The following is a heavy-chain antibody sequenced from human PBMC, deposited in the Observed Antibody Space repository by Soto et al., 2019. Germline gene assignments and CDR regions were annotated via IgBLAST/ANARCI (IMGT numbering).Heavy chain of an antibody. CDR3: ARVSGDCSSTSCAPDYYYYYMDV. V-gene: IGHV1-8*01. CDR1: GYTFTSYD. D-gene: IGHD2-2*01. Sequence: ASVKVSCKASGYTFTSYDINWVRQATGQGLEWMGWMNPNSGNTGYAQKFQGRVTMTRNTSISTAYMELSSLRSEDTAVYYCARVSGDCSSTSCAPDYYYYYMDVRGKGTTVTVSS. J-gene: IGHJ6*03. CDR2: MNPNSGNT.